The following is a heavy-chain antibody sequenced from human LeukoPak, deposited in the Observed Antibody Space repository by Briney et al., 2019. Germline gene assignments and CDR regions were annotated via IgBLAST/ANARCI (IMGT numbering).Heavy chain of an antibody. D-gene: IGHD4-17*01. CDR1: GGSISSYY. Sequence: PSETLSLTCTVSGGSISSYYWSWIRQPAGKGLEWIGRIYTSGSTNYNPSLKSRVTISVDTSKNQFSLKLSSVTAADTAVYYCARDVTTVTTSGWFDPWGQGTLVTVSS. V-gene: IGHV4-4*07. CDR2: IYTSGST. J-gene: IGHJ5*02. CDR3: ARDVTTVTTSGWFDP.